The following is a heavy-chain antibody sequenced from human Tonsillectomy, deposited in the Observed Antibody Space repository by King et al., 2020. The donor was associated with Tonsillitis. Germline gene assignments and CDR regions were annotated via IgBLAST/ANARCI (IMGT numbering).Heavy chain of an antibody. CDR1: GYTFIAYY. J-gene: IGHJ4*02. Sequence: QLVQSGAEVKKPGASVKVSCEASGYTFIAYYIHWVRQAPGQGLEWMAWMNPNSGDTNYAQKFQGRVTLTRATSINTAYMDLSSLESDDTAVYFCAREGGDGYNYAYWGQGTLVTVSS. CDR2: MNPNSGDT. CDR3: AREGGDGYNYAY. V-gene: IGHV1-2*02. D-gene: IGHD5-24*01.